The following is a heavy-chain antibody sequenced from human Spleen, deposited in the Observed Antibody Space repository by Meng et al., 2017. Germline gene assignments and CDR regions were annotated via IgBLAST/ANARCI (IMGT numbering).Heavy chain of an antibody. V-gene: IGHV1-69*02. CDR3: ARPSIDAFDI. J-gene: IGHJ3*02. CDR1: GGTFSSYT. Sequence: SVKVSCKASGGTFSSYTISWVRQAPGQGLEWMGRIIPILGIANYAQKFQGRVTTTANKSTSKAYMELSSLRSEDAAVYYCARPSIDAFDIWGQGTMVTVSS. CDR2: IIPILGIA.